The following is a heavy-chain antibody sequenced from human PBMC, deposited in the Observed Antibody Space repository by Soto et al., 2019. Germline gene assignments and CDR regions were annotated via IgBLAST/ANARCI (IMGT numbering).Heavy chain of an antibody. J-gene: IGHJ4*02. Sequence: SETLSLTCAVYGGSFSGYYWSWIRQPPGKGLEWIGEINHSGSTNYNPSLKSRVTISVDTSKNQFSLKLSSVTAADTAVYYCARRIPYYDILTGYSMSPFDYWGQGTLVTVSS. D-gene: IGHD3-9*01. CDR2: INHSGST. V-gene: IGHV4-34*01. CDR1: GGSFSGYY. CDR3: ARRIPYYDILTGYSMSPFDY.